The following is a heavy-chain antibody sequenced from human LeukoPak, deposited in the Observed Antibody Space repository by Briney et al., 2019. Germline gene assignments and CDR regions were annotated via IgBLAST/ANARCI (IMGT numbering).Heavy chain of an antibody. CDR1: GCTFSAYA. J-gene: IGHJ4*02. V-gene: IGHV3-69-1*02. D-gene: IGHD2/OR15-2a*01. CDR2: IGSDNKP. CDR3: ARDPVRRSGYYQTFHSGGY. Sequence: AGGSLRLSWEASGCTFSAYAVTWVRQAPGQGLELFSSIGSDNKPHYSESVKGRFAISRDNSKSMLFLQLNSLRAEDTAVYYCARDPVRRSGYYQTFHSGGYWGQGTLVTVSS.